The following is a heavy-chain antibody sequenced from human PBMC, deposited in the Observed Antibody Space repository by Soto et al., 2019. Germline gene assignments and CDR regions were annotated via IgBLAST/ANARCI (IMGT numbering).Heavy chain of an antibody. CDR2: IRSKGYGGAT. CDR1: GFFFGDYA. V-gene: IGHV3-49*03. D-gene: IGHD3-22*01. J-gene: IGHJ4*02. Sequence: GGSLRLSCTASGFFFGDYAVTWFRQAPGKGLEWVGFIRSKGYGGATEYAALVRGRFTISRDDSKNIAYLQMNSLKTEDTAVYYCTRDPRESSGYYSYYFDYWGQGTLVTVSS. CDR3: TRDPRESSGYYSYYFDY.